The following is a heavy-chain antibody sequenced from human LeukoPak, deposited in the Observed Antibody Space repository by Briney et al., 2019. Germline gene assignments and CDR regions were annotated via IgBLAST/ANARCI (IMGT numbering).Heavy chain of an antibody. CDR2: ISSSSSYI. CDR3: ARASSYYYDSSGYLLY. V-gene: IGHV3-21*01. CDR1: GFTFSSYS. Sequence: GGSLRLSCAASGFTFSSYSMNWVRQAPGKGLEWVSSISSSSSYIYYADSVKGRFTISRDNAKNSLYLQMNSLRAEDTAVYYCARASSYYYDSSGYLLYWGQGTLVTVSS. J-gene: IGHJ4*02. D-gene: IGHD3-22*01.